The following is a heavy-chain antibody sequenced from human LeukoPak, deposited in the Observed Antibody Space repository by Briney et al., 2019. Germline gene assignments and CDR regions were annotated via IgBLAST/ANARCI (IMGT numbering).Heavy chain of an antibody. CDR3: AALHTGTFVDY. CDR1: GFSFSGYG. Sequence: GGSLRLSCAASGFSFSGYGMHWVRQVPGKGLEWVAFIRYDGITNFYIDSVKGRFAISRDNSKNTLSLQMNSLRTEDTAVYYCAALHTGTFVDYWGQGTLVTVSS. D-gene: IGHD4-17*01. V-gene: IGHV3-30*02. J-gene: IGHJ4*02. CDR2: IRYDGITN.